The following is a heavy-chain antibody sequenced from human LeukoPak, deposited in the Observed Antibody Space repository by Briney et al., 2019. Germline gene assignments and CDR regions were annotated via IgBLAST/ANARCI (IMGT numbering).Heavy chain of an antibody. Sequence: GGSLRLSCAASGFTFSNAWMSWVRQAPGKGLEWVGRIKSKTDGGTTDYAAPVKGRFTISRDDSKNTLYLQMNSLKTEDTAVXXXXXXXXXXXYDSSGYFMLPPIDYWGQGTLVTVSS. J-gene: IGHJ4*02. D-gene: IGHD3-22*01. V-gene: IGHV3-15*01. CDR3: XXXXXXXXYDSSGYFMLPPIDY. CDR2: IKSKTDGGTT. CDR1: GFTFSNAW.